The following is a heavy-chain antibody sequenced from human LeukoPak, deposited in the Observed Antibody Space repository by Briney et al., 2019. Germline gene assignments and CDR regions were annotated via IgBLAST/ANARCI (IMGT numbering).Heavy chain of an antibody. CDR3: ARDPRLWFGELPSFYYYYYMDV. CDR2: INPNSGGT. J-gene: IGHJ6*03. CDR1: GYTFTGYY. V-gene: IGHV1-2*02. D-gene: IGHD3-10*01. Sequence: ASVKVSCKASGYTFTGYYMHWVRQAPGQGLEWMGWINPNSGGTNYAQKFQGRVTMTRDTSISTAYMELSRLRSDDTAVYYCARDPRLWFGELPSFYYYYYMDVWGKGTKVTISS.